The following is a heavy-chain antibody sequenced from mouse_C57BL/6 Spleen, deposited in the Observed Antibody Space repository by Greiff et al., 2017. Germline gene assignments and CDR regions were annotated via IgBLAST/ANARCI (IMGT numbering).Heavy chain of an antibody. Sequence: QVQLKQPGTELVKPGASVKLSCKASGYTFTSYWMHWVKQRPGQGLEWIGNINPSNGGTNYNEKFKSKATLTVDKSSSTAYMQLSSLTSEDSAVYYCARGRGYDYDFAYWGQGTLVTVSA. CDR2: INPSNGGT. CDR3: ARGRGYDYDFAY. D-gene: IGHD2-4*01. J-gene: IGHJ3*01. V-gene: IGHV1-53*01. CDR1: GYTFTSYW.